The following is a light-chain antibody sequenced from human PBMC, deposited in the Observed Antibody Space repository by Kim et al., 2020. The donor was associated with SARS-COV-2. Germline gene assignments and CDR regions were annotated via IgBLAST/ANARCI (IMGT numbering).Light chain of an antibody. J-gene: IGLJ3*02. Sequence: QRVTISCTGSSSNIGAGYDVHWYQQLPGTAPKLLIYGNSNRPSGVPDRFSGSKSCTSASLAITGLQAEDEADYYCQSYDSSLSGWVFGGGTQLTVL. CDR3: QSYDSSLSGWV. V-gene: IGLV1-40*01. CDR2: GNS. CDR1: SSNIGAGYD.